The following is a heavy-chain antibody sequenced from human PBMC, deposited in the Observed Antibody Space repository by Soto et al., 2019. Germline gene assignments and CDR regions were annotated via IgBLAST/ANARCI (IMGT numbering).Heavy chain of an antibody. V-gene: IGHV1-18*01. D-gene: IGHD1-26*01. Sequence: VASVKVSCKASGYTFTSYGISWVRQAPGQGLEWMGWISAYNGNTNYAQKLQGRVTMTTDTSTSTAYMELRSLRSDDTAVYYCARVGGIVGATIGIRNWFDLWGQGTLVTVSS. CDR1: GYTFTSYG. CDR3: ARVGGIVGATIGIRNWFDL. J-gene: IGHJ5*02. CDR2: ISAYNGNT.